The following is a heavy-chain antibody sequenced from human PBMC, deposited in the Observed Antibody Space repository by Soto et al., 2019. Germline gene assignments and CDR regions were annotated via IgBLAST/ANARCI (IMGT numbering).Heavy chain of an antibody. Sequence: GGSLRLSCAASEFTFDSYAMHWFRQAPGKGLEWVAVISYDGSNKYYADSVKGRFTISRDNSKNTLYLQMNSLRAEDTAVYYCARDRHVGSINGTRMDVWGQRTTVTVSS. CDR3: ARDRHVGSINGTRMDV. CDR2: ISYDGSNK. V-gene: IGHV3-30-3*01. CDR1: EFTFDSYA. J-gene: IGHJ6*02. D-gene: IGHD1-26*01.